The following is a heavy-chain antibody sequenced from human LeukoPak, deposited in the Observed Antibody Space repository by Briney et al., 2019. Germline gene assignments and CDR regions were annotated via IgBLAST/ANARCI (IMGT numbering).Heavy chain of an antibody. CDR2: INPNSGGT. V-gene: IGHV1-2*02. CDR3: ARYREWGNKDAFDI. D-gene: IGHD1/OR15-1a*01. J-gene: IGHJ3*02. CDR1: GYTFTGYY. Sequence: ASVKVSCKASGYTFTGYYMHWVRQAPGQGLEWMGWINPNSGGTNYAQKFQGRVTMTRDTSISTAYMELSRLRSDDTAVYYCARYREWGNKDAFDIWGQGTMVTVSS.